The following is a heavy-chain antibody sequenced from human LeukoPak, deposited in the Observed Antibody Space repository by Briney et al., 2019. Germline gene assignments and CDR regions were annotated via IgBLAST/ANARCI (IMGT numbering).Heavy chain of an antibody. Sequence: SETLSLTCAVYGGSFSGYYWSWIRQPPGKGLEWIGSIYYSGSTYYNPSLKSRVTISVDTSKNQFSLKLSSVTAADTAVYYCATRGYSYGSYFDYWGQGTLVTVSS. J-gene: IGHJ4*02. CDR3: ATRGYSYGSYFDY. D-gene: IGHD5-18*01. V-gene: IGHV4-34*01. CDR2: IYYSGST. CDR1: GGSFSGYY.